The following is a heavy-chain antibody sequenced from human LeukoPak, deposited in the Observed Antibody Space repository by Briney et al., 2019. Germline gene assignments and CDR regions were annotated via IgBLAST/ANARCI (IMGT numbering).Heavy chain of an antibody. J-gene: IGHJ2*01. CDR3: ARDLRRHVYNRDWYFDL. CDR2: INPSGGST. V-gene: IGHV1-46*01. CDR1: GYTFISHN. Sequence: GASVTVSCTASGYTFISHNMHWVRQAPRHGLPWMGIINPSGGSTTYAQKFQGRVTMTRDTSTSTVYMELSSLRSEDTAVYFCARDLRRHVYNRDWYFDLWGRGTLVTVFS. D-gene: IGHD5-24*01.